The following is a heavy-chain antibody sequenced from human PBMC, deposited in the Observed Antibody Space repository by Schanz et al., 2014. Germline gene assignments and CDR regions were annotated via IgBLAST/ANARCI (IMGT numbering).Heavy chain of an antibody. Sequence: EVQLLESGGALVQPGGSLRLSCSASGFTFSTYAMSWVRQAPGKGLEWVSYISRSSSTIYYADSVRGRFTISRDNAKNSLYLQMNSLRAEDTAVYYCARDAVALVPEYFMDVWGKGTPVTVSS. CDR2: ISRSSSTI. CDR3: ARDAVALVPEYFMDV. CDR1: GFTFSTYA. D-gene: IGHD2-15*01. J-gene: IGHJ6*03. V-gene: IGHV3-48*01.